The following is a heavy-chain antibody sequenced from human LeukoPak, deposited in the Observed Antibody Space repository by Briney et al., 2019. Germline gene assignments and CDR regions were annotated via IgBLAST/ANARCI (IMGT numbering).Heavy chain of an antibody. D-gene: IGHD3-9*01. Sequence: ASVKVSCKVSGYTLTELSMHWVRQAPGKGLEWMGGFDPEDGETIYAQKFQGRVTMTEDTSTDTAYMELSSLRSEDTAVYYCATIKGRYYDILTGYYSRKGNWFDPWGQGTLVTVSS. CDR1: GYTLTELS. CDR2: FDPEDGET. CDR3: ATIKGRYYDILTGYYSRKGNWFDP. V-gene: IGHV1-24*01. J-gene: IGHJ5*02.